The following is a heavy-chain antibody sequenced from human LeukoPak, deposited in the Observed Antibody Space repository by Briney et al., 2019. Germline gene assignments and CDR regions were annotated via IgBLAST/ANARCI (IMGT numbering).Heavy chain of an antibody. D-gene: IGHD3-22*01. CDR1: GYTFTSYG. J-gene: IGHJ5*02. Sequence: ASVKVSCKASGYTFTSYGISWVRQAPGQGLEWMGWISAYNGNTNYAQELQGRVTMTTDTSTSTAYMELRSLRSDDTAVYYCARGGGDYYDSSGYYYGYWFDPWGQGTLVTVSS. V-gene: IGHV1-18*01. CDR3: ARGGGDYYDSSGYYYGYWFDP. CDR2: ISAYNGNT.